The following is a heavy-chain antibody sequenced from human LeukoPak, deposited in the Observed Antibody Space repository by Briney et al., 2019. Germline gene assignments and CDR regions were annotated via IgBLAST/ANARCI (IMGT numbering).Heavy chain of an antibody. Sequence: PSETLSLTCAVYGGSFSGYYWSWIRQPPGKGLEWIGEINHSGSTNYNPSLKSRVTISVDTSKNQFSLKLSSVTAADTAVYYCARVHADSSSWYGYWGQGTLVTVSS. D-gene: IGHD6-13*01. CDR1: GGSFSGYY. CDR2: INHSGST. CDR3: ARVHADSSSWYGY. V-gene: IGHV4-34*01. J-gene: IGHJ4*02.